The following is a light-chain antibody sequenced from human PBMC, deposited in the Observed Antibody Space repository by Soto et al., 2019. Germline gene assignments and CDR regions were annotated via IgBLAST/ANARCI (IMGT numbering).Light chain of an antibody. Sequence: QSALTQPRSVSGCPGQSVTTSCTGTSSDVGAYNYVSWYQQHPAKAPNLMIYDVSKRPSGVPDRFSGSKSGNTASLTISGLQAEDEGDYYCCSYTNSAYVFGTGTKVTVL. CDR3: CSYTNSAYV. J-gene: IGLJ1*01. V-gene: IGLV2-11*01. CDR2: DVS. CDR1: SSDVGAYNY.